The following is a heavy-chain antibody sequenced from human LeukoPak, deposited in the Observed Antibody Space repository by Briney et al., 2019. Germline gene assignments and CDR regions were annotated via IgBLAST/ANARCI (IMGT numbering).Heavy chain of an antibody. D-gene: IGHD3-10*02. CDR2: NYGGGTT. V-gene: IGHV3-53*01. J-gene: IGHJ5*02. CDR1: AFTVSSNY. CDR3: AGITMSRFDP. Sequence: GGSLRLSCPASAFTVSSNYMSWVRQAPGKGLEWVSVNYGGGTTYYADSVKGRFTISRDNSKNTLYLQMNSLRAEDTAVYYCAGITMSRFDPWGQGTLVTV.